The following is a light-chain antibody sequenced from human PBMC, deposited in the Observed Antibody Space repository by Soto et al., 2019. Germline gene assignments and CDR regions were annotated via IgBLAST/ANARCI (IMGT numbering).Light chain of an antibody. Sequence: EILLTQSPGTLSLSPGERATLSCRASQTISSDYLAWYQQKPGQAPRLLIFGAATRAADIPDRFSGSGSGTGFTLTISRLEPEDFAVYYCQRHGSSPTFGQGTKVDIK. CDR2: GAA. CDR3: QRHGSSPT. CDR1: QTISSDY. J-gene: IGKJ1*01. V-gene: IGKV3-20*01.